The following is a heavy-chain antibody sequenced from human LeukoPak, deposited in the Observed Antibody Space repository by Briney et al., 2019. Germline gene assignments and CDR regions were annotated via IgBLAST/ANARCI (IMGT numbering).Heavy chain of an antibody. CDR1: GFTFTSSA. J-gene: IGHJ6*02. CDR3: ASRMTTVTDAYYYGVDV. V-gene: IGHV1-58*01. Sequence: SVKVSCKASGFTFTSSAVQWVRQARGQRLEWIGWIVVGSGNTNYAQKFQERVTIPRDTSISTAYMELSRLRSDDTAVYYCASRMTTVTDAYYYGVDVWGQGTTVTVSS. D-gene: IGHD4-17*01. CDR2: IVVGSGNT.